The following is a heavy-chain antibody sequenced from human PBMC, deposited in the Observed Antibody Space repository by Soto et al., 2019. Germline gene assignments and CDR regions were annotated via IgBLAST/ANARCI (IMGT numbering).Heavy chain of an antibody. CDR1: GFSLTTSGVG. D-gene: IGHD3-3*01. CDR3: AHRVLRTVFGLVTTTAIYFDF. J-gene: IGHJ4*02. Sequence: QITLKESGPTVVKPTETLTLTCTFSGFSLTTSGVGVGWVRQSPGEDPEWLALIYWDDDKRYSTSLKSRLTITKDTSKNQVVLTMANVDPADTATYYCAHRVLRTVFGLVTTTAIYFDFWGQGTPVVVSS. V-gene: IGHV2-5*02. CDR2: IYWDDDK.